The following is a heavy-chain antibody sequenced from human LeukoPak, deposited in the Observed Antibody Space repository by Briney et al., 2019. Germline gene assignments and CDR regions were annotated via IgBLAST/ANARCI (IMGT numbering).Heavy chain of an antibody. CDR1: GFTFSSYN. V-gene: IGHV3-21*01. D-gene: IGHD3-10*01. J-gene: IGHJ3*02. CDR3: ARDPSMVRGDDAFDI. Sequence: GGSLRLSCAASGFTFSSYNMNWVRQTPGKGLEWVSSISSSSSYIYYADSVKGRFTTSRDNAKNSLYLQMNSLRAEDTAVYYCARDPSMVRGDDAFDIWGQGTMVTVSS. CDR2: ISSSSSYI.